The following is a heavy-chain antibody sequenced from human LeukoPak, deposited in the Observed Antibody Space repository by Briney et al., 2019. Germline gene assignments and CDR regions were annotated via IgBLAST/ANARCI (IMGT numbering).Heavy chain of an antibody. CDR3: ARGASGSSHQFDY. J-gene: IGHJ4*02. CDR1: GGSLTSSY. V-gene: IGHV4-4*07. Sequence: MPSETLSLTCTVSGGSLTSSYWSWIRQPAGKGLEWIGRIYTSENTNYNPSLKSRDTMSLDTSKNQFSLKLSSVTAADTAVYYCARGASGSSHQFDYWGQGTLVTVSS. CDR2: IYTSENT. D-gene: IGHD1-26*01.